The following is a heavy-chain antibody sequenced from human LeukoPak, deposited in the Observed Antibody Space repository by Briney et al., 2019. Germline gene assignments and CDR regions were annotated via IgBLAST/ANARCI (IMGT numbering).Heavy chain of an antibody. CDR3: ARGPNYGSRSDYFDY. CDR1: GFTFVDYA. D-gene: IGHD3-10*01. CDR2: TSWNREVI. V-gene: IGHV3-9*01. Sequence: GGSLRLSSVASGFTFVDYAMHWVRDAPGESLGWVSGTSWNREVINCVDCVKGRFTISRDNAKNSLYLQMNSLRVEDTAVYYCARGPNYGSRSDYFDYWGQGTLVTVSS. J-gene: IGHJ4*02.